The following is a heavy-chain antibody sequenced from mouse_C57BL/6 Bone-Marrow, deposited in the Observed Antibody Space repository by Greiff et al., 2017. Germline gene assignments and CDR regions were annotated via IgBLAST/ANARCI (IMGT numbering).Heavy chain of an antibody. V-gene: IGHV1-18*01. Sequence: VHVKQSGPELVKPGASVKIPCKASGYTFTDYNMDWVKQSNGKSLEWIGDINPNNGGTIYNQKFKGKATLTVDKSSSTAYMELRSLTSEDTAVYYCARNRDSSGYYAMDYWGQGTSVTVSS. CDR1: GYTFTDYN. CDR2: INPNNGGT. J-gene: IGHJ4*01. D-gene: IGHD3-2*02. CDR3: ARNRDSSGYYAMDY.